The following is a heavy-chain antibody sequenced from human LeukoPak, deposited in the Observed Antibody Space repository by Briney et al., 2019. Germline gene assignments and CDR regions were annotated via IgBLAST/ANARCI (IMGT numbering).Heavy chain of an antibody. J-gene: IGHJ3*01. D-gene: IGHD3-10*01. CDR2: IIPIDGTA. CDR1: RDTFTKCA. Sequence: SVEVSCKASRDTFTKCAFSWVRQAPGQGLEWMGGIIPIDGTANFGQKFQGRVTITADESTSTAYMELSSLRSEDTAIYYCARDPGAPVRAFDVWGQGTMVTVSS. V-gene: IGHV1-69*13. CDR3: ARDPGAPVRAFDV.